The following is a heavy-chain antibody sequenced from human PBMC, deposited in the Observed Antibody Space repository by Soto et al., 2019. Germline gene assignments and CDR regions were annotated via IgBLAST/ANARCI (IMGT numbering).Heavy chain of an antibody. V-gene: IGHV1-8*01. J-gene: IGHJ6*02. D-gene: IGHD2-2*02. CDR1: GYTXSSYD. CDR3: ARGSRIVVVPAAIRGYYYYGMDV. CDR2: MKPNSGNT. Sequence: SXKVSFKASGYTXSSYDSHWVRQATGQGLEWMGWMKPNSGNTGYGQKFKGRVTMTRNTSISTAYMELSRLRSEDTAVYYCARGSRIVVVPAAIRGYYYYGMDVWGQGTTVTVSS.